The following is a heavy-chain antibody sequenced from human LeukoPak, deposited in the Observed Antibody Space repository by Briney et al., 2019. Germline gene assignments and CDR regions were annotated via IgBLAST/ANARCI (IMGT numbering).Heavy chain of an antibody. CDR2: IIPIFGTA. D-gene: IGHD1-26*01. Sequence: ASVKVSCKASGGTFSSYAISWVRQAPGQGLEWMGGIIPIFGTANYAQKFQGRVTITADTSTSIAYMELSSLRYEDTAFYYCARDPPRDSWEPSWDYWGQGTLVTVSS. CDR1: GGTFSSYA. V-gene: IGHV1-69*06. CDR3: ARDPPRDSWEPSWDY. J-gene: IGHJ4*02.